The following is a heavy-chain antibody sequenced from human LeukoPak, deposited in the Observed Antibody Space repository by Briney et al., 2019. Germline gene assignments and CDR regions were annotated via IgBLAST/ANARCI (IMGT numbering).Heavy chain of an antibody. CDR2: IGAYNGNT. V-gene: IGHV1-18*01. D-gene: IGHD6-13*01. CDR1: GYTFTSYG. Sequence: ASVKVSCKASGYTFTSYGISWVRQAPGQGLEWMGWIGAYNGNTNYAQKLQGRVTMTTDTSTSTVYMELRSLRSDDTAVYYCARVAAAGNPDYYYYYMDVWGKGTTVTVSS. J-gene: IGHJ6*03. CDR3: ARVAAAGNPDYYYYYMDV.